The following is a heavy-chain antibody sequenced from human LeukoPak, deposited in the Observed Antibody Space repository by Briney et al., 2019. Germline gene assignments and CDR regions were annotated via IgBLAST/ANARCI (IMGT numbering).Heavy chain of an antibody. Sequence: SETLSLTCTVSGGSISSYYWSWIRQPPGKGLEWIGEINHSGSTNYNPSLKSRVTISVDTSKNQFSLKLSSVTAADTAVYYCALTMVRGDSWFDPWGQGTLVTVSS. D-gene: IGHD3-10*01. J-gene: IGHJ5*02. V-gene: IGHV4-34*01. CDR3: ALTMVRGDSWFDP. CDR1: GGSISSYY. CDR2: INHSGST.